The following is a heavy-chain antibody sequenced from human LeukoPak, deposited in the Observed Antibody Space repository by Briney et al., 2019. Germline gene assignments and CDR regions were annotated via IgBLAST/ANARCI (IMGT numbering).Heavy chain of an antibody. V-gene: IGHV3-23*01. Sequence: GGSLRLSCAASGFTFSSYAMSWVRQAPGKGLECVSSISGSGGSTNYADSVKGRFTISRDNSKNTLYLQVNRLRAEDTAVYYCAKGYIDSGGYYYFDYWGQGTLVTVSS. J-gene: IGHJ4*02. CDR3: AKGYIDSGGYYYFDY. CDR1: GFTFSSYA. CDR2: ISGSGGST. D-gene: IGHD3-22*01.